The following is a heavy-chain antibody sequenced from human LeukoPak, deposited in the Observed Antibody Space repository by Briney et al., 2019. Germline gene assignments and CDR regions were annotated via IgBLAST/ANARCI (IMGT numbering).Heavy chain of an antibody. CDR3: ARVGYDFWSGYYNPYYFDY. D-gene: IGHD3-3*01. CDR1: GFTFSSYW. V-gene: IGHV3-7*01. J-gene: IGHJ4*02. CDR2: IKQDGSEK. Sequence: GGSLRLSCAASGFTFSSYWMSWVRQAPWKGLEWVANIKQDGSEKYYVDSVKGRFTISRANAKNSLYLQMNSLRAEDTAVYYCARVGYDFWSGYYNPYYFDYWGQGTLVTVSS.